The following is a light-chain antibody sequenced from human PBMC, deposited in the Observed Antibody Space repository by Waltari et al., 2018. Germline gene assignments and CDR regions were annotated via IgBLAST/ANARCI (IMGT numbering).Light chain of an antibody. CDR3: QQYYRSRT. CDR1: QSVLYNSNDKHY. CDR2: WAS. V-gene: IGKV4-1*01. J-gene: IGKJ1*01. Sequence: DIVMTQSPDSLAVSLGARATIHCKSSQSVLYNSNDKHYLAWYQQKPGHPPKLLIYWASTRESGVPDRFSGSGSGTDFTLTISSLQAEDVAVYYCQQYYRSRTFGQGTKVEIK.